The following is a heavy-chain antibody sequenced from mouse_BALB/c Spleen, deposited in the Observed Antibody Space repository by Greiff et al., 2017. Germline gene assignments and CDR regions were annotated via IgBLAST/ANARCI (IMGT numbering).Heavy chain of an antibody. CDR3: ARSYGNYYFDY. D-gene: IGHD2-1*01. V-gene: IGHV1-26*01. J-gene: IGHJ2*01. CDR2: VNPNNGGT. CDR1: GYTFTDYY. Sequence: EVKLQQSGPELVKPGASVKISCKASGYTFTDYYMNWVKQSHGKSLEWIGLVNPNNGGTSYNQKFKGKATLTVDKSSSTAYMELRSLTSEDSAVYYCARSYGNYYFDYWGQGTTLTVSS.